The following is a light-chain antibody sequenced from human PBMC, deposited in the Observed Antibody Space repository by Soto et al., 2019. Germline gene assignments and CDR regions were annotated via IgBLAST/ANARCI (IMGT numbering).Light chain of an antibody. J-gene: IGLJ1*01. CDR2: DVT. CDR3: SSYTSSTTFV. Sequence: QSALTQAASVSGSPGQSITISCTGTSSDIGGYNYVSWYQQHPGKAPKLLISDVTNRPSGVSNRFSGSKSANTASLTISGLQTEDEAEYYCSSYTSSTTFVFGPGTKVTVL. V-gene: IGLV2-14*03. CDR1: SSDIGGYNY.